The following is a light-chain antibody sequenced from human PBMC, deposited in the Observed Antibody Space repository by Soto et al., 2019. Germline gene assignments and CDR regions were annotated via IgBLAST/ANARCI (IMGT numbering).Light chain of an antibody. V-gene: IGLV2-14*01. CDR1: SSDVGGSNY. J-gene: IGLJ2*01. Sequence: QSALTQPASVSGSPGQSITISCTGTSSDVGGSNYVSWYQQHPGKAPKLMIYDVNNRPSGISNRFSGSKSGNTASLTISGLQAQDDADYYFSSYSSGTTLVFGGGTKVTVL. CDR3: SSYSSGTTLV. CDR2: DVN.